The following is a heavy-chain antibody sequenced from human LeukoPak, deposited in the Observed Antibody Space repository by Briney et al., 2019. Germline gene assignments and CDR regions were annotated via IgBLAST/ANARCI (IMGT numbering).Heavy chain of an antibody. CDR1: GYRFTNYW. CDR2: INPGDSDT. V-gene: IGHV5-51*01. CDR3: ASGDYGDTSITFDY. J-gene: IGHJ4*02. D-gene: IGHD4-17*01. Sequence: GESLKISCKGSGYRFTNYWIGWVRQMPGKGLEWMGIINPGDSDTRYCPSFQGQVTISADKSISTAYLQWSSLKASDTAMYYCASGDYGDTSITFDYWGQGTLVTVSS.